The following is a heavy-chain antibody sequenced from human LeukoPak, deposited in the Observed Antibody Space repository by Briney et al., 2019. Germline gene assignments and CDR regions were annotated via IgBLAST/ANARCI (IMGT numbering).Heavy chain of an antibody. CDR2: IRYDGSNK. J-gene: IGHJ4*02. D-gene: IGHD5-18*01. V-gene: IGHV3-30*02. CDR1: GVTFSRNG. CDR3: ARADTAMAAADY. Sequence: GGSLRLSCVASGVTFSRNGMHWVRQAPGKGLEWVAFIRYDGSNKYYVDSVKGRFTISRDNSKNTMYLQMNSLRAEDTAVYYCARADTAMAAADYWGQGTLVTVSS.